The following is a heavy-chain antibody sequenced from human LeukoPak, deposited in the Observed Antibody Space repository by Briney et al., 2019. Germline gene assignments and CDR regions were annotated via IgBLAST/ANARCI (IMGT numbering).Heavy chain of an antibody. CDR3: ARDGSGSYSPEGFDY. J-gene: IGHJ4*02. CDR1: GGSISSYY. D-gene: IGHD3-10*01. Sequence: SETLSLTCTGSGGSISSYYWSWIRQPAGKGLEWIWRIYTSGSTNYNPSLKSRVTMSVDTSKNQFSLKLSSVTAADTAVYYCARDGSGSYSPEGFDYSGQGTLVTVSS. CDR2: IYTSGST. V-gene: IGHV4-4*07.